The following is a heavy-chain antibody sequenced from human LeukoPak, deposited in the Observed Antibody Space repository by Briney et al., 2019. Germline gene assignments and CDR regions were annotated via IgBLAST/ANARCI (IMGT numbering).Heavy chain of an antibody. CDR1: AGTFSSYT. Sequence: SVKVACKASAGTFSSYTISWVRQAPGQGLEWMGRIIPILGIAKYAQKLQGRVTITADKSTSTAYMELSSLRSEDTAVYYCARDHRAYYDFWSGDYYFDYWGQGTLVTVSS. V-gene: IGHV1-69*04. CDR2: IIPILGIA. CDR3: ARDHRAYYDFWSGDYYFDY. J-gene: IGHJ4*02. D-gene: IGHD3-3*01.